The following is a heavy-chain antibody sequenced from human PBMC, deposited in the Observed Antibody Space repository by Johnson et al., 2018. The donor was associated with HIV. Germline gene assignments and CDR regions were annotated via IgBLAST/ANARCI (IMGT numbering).Heavy chain of an antibody. J-gene: IGHJ3*02. CDR1: GFTFSSYG. D-gene: IGHD4-11*01. V-gene: IGHV3-30*03. CDR2: ISYDGSNK. Sequence: QVQLVESGGGVVQPGRSLRLSCAASGFTFSSYGMHWVRQAPGKGLEWVAVISYDGSNKFYTDSVKGRFSISRDNSKNTLYLQMNSLRTEDTAVYYCARERGYYGNPAFDIWVQGTMVTVSS. CDR3: ARERGYYGNPAFDI.